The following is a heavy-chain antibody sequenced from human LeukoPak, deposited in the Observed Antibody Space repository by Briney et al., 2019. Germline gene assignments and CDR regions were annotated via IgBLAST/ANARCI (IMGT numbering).Heavy chain of an antibody. Sequence: SETLSLTCTVSGYSISSGYYWGWIRQPPGKGLEWIGSIYHSGSTYYNPSLKSRVTISVDTSKNQLSLKLSSVTAADTAVYYCARERAGYYDSSGYPNDYWGQGTLVTVSS. CDR1: GYSISSGYY. V-gene: IGHV4-38-2*02. J-gene: IGHJ4*02. D-gene: IGHD3-22*01. CDR3: ARERAGYYDSSGYPNDY. CDR2: IYHSGST.